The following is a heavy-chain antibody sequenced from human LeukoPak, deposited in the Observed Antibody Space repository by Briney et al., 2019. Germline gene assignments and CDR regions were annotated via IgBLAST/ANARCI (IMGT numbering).Heavy chain of an antibody. CDR3: ARLIVPAAMLDWFDP. CDR1: GFTFSSYE. CDR2: ISSSGSTI. Sequence: RGSLRLSCAASGFTFSSYEMNWVRQAPGKGLEWVSYISSSGSTIYYADSVKGRFTISRDNAKNSQYLQMNSLRAEDTAVYYCARLIVPAAMLDWFDPWGQGTLVTVSS. V-gene: IGHV3-48*03. J-gene: IGHJ5*02. D-gene: IGHD2-2*01.